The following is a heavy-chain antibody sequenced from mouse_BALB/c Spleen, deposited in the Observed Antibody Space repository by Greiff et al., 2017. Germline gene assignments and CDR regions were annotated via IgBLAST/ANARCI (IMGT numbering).Heavy chain of an antibody. Sequence: EVKLQESGAELVRPGALVKLSCKASGFNIKDYYMHWVKQRPEQGLEWIGWIDPEDGNTIYDPKFQGKASITADTSSNTAYLQLSSLTSEDTAVYYCARSYDGYYRAYWGQGTLVTVSA. V-gene: IGHV14-1*02. CDR2: IDPEDGNT. J-gene: IGHJ3*01. CDR1: GFNIKDYY. CDR3: ARSYDGYYRAY. D-gene: IGHD2-3*01.